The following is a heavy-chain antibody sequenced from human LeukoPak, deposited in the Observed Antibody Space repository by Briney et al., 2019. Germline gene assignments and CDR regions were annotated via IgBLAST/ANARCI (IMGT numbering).Heavy chain of an antibody. CDR3: AKDRVDGSGSQFDS. CDR1: GFTFSSYA. Sequence: GGSLRLSCAASGFTFSSYAMSWVRQAPGKGLEWVSAIRGSGDRTHYADSVKGRFTISRDNAMDTLYLQMNSLRADDTAVYYCAKDRVDGSGSQFDSWGQGSLVIVSS. CDR2: IRGSGDRT. J-gene: IGHJ4*02. D-gene: IGHD3-10*01. V-gene: IGHV3-23*01.